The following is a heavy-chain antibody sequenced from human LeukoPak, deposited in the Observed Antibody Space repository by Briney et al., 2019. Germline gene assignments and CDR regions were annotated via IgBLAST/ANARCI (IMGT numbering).Heavy chain of an antibody. V-gene: IGHV3-23*01. CDR1: GFTFSSYA. J-gene: IGHJ4*02. CDR2: ISGSGGST. CDR3: AKADIVVVVAAIVDY. Sequence: GGSLRLSCAASGFTFSSYAMRWVRQAPGKGLEWVSAISGSGGSTYYADSVKGRFTTSRDNSKNTLYLQMNSLRAEDTAVYYCAKADIVVVVAAIVDYWGQGTLVTVSS. D-gene: IGHD2-15*01.